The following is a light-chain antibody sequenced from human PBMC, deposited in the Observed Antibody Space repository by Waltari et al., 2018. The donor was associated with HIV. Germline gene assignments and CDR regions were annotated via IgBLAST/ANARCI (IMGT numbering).Light chain of an antibody. Sequence: EIVMTQSPATLSLSPGERAIPSCRASQSVASSLAWYQQKPGQAPRLRIYGASTRAAGIPGRFSGSGSGTEFTLTISSLQSEDSAIYFCHQYNSWPPRYTFGQGTKLEI. CDR1: QSVASS. J-gene: IGKJ2*01. CDR3: HQYNSWPPRYT. CDR2: GAS. V-gene: IGKV3-15*01.